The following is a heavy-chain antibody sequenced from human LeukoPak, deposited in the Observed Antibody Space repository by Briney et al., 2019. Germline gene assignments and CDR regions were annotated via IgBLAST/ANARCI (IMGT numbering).Heavy chain of an antibody. Sequence: GGSLRLSCAASGFTFSRHSMNWVRQAPGKGLEWVSSISSSSYIYYADSVKGRFTISRDNAKNSLSLQMNSLRAEDTAVYYCARTVTSDVYYYYMDVWGQGTMVTVSS. J-gene: IGHJ6*03. CDR1: GFTFSRHS. V-gene: IGHV3-21*01. D-gene: IGHD4-17*01. CDR2: ISSSSYI. CDR3: ARTVTSDVYYYYMDV.